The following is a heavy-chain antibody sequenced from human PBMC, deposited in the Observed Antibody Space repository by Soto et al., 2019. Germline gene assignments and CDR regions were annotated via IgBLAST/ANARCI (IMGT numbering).Heavy chain of an antibody. CDR1: GAPFTINC. D-gene: IGHD1-26*01. Sequence: SETLSLTCTVSGAPFTINCWSWIRQAPGKGLEWIGYIYYSGSNTYNPALERRGTMSADTSKNQFSLKLISGTAADTAVYYCARDASGPYDHWGPGILVTVSS. CDR2: IYYSGSN. V-gene: IGHV4-59*01. CDR3: ARDASGPYDH. J-gene: IGHJ4*01.